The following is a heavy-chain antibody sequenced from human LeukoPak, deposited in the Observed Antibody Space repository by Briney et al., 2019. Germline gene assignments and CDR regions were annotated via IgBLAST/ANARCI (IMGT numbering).Heavy chain of an antibody. CDR1: GGSISSYY. CDR2: IYYSGST. D-gene: IGHD3-22*01. V-gene: IGHV4-59*08. CDR3: ASGGNYYDSSGYRY. J-gene: IGHJ4*02. Sequence: SETLSLTCTVSGGSISSYYWSWIRQPSGKGLEWIGYIYYSGSTNYNPSLKSRVTISVDTSKNQFSLKLSSVTAVDTAVYYCASGGNYYDSSGYRYWGQGTLVTVSS.